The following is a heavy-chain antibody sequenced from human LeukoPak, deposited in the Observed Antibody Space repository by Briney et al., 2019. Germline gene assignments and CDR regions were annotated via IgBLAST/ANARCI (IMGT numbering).Heavy chain of an antibody. Sequence: PGGSLSLSCSASGFTVSSYGVHWVRQAPGKGLEWVAVISFDGTKKSYADAVMGRFTISKDNYENTLDLQMNSLTGEDTAVYFCARDHVDSSSWSQYFDLWGRGTLVTVSS. V-gene: IGHV3-30*03. CDR3: ARDHVDSSSWSQYFDL. CDR2: ISFDGTKK. D-gene: IGHD6-13*01. CDR1: GFTVSSYG. J-gene: IGHJ2*01.